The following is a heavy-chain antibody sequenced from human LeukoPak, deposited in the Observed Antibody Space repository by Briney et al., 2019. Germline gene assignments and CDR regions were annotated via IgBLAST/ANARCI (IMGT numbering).Heavy chain of an antibody. V-gene: IGHV4-34*01. CDR2: INHSGST. D-gene: IGHD3-10*01. CDR3: ARESGLIDL. J-gene: IGHJ4*02. CDR1: GGSFSGYY. Sequence: SETLSLTCAVYGGSFSGYYWSWIRQPPGKGLEWIGEINHSGSTNYNPSLKSRVTISVDTSKNQFSLKLSSVTAADTAVHYCARESGLIDLWGQGTLVTVSS.